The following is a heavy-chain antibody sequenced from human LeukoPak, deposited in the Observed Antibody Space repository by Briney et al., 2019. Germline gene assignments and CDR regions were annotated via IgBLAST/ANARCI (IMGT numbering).Heavy chain of an antibody. Sequence: PSETLSLTCTVSGGSISSSSYYWGWIRQPPGKGLEWIGSIYYSGSTYYNPSLKSRVTISVDTSKNQFSLKLSSVTAADTAVYYCARGFDSWYLWFDPWGQGTLVTVSS. D-gene: IGHD3-22*01. V-gene: IGHV4-39*07. CDR1: GGSISSSSYY. CDR3: ARGFDSWYLWFDP. CDR2: IYYSGST. J-gene: IGHJ5*02.